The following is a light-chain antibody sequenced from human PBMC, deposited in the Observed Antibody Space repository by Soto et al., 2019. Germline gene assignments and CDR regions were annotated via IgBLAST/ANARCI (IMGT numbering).Light chain of an antibody. CDR3: QYDSS. J-gene: IGKJ2*01. CDR2: DAS. Sequence: DIQMTQSPSSLSAPVGDRGTIICRASQSVSTRLAWYQQKPGKAPKVLIYDASSWAGGVPSRFTGSGSGTEFPLTISSLQPDDFATYYCQYDSSFGQGTKVDI. V-gene: IGKV1-5*02. CDR1: QSVSTR.